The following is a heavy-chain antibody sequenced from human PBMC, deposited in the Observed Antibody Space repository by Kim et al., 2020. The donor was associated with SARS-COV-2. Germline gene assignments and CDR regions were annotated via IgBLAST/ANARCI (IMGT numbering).Heavy chain of an antibody. V-gene: IGHV3-30*18. CDR1: GFTFSSYG. J-gene: IGHJ3*02. CDR2: ISYDGSNK. CDR3: AKPLGAAAGIFFPTGDAFDI. Sequence: GGSLRLSCAASGFTFSSYGMHWVRQAPGKGLEWVAVISYDGSNKYYADSVKGRFTISRDNSKNTLYLQMNSLRAEDTAVYYCAKPLGAAAGIFFPTGDAFDIWGQGTMVTVSS. D-gene: IGHD6-13*01.